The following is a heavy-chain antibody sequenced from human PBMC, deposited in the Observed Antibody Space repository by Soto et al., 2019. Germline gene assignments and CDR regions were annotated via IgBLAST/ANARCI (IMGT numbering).Heavy chain of an antibody. J-gene: IGHJ3*02. CDR3: ARLAQFNYGDSWAFDI. CDR2: IYYSGST. V-gene: IGHV4-39*01. CDR1: GGSISSSSYY. Sequence: QLQLQESGPGLVKPSETLSLTCTVSGGSISSSSYYWGWIRQPPGKGLEWIGSIYYSGSTYYNPSLKSRVTISVDTSKNQFSLKLSSVTAADTAVYYCARLAQFNYGDSWAFDIWGQGTMVTVSS. D-gene: IGHD4-17*01.